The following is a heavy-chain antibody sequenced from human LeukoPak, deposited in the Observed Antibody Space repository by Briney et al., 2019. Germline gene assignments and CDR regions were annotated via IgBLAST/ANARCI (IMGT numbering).Heavy chain of an antibody. CDR3: AKGGASVTRYVDY. Sequence: PGGTLRLSCAASGFTFSSYGMSWVRQAPGKGLEWVSAISGSGGSTYYADSEKGRFTISRDNSQNTLYLQMNSLRPEDTAVYYCAKGGASVTRYVDYWGQGTLVTVSS. V-gene: IGHV3-23*01. CDR1: GFTFSSYG. D-gene: IGHD4-17*01. J-gene: IGHJ4*02. CDR2: ISGSGGST.